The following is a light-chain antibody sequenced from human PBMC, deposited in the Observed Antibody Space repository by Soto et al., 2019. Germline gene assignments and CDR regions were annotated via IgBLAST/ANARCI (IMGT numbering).Light chain of an antibody. CDR2: EVS. J-gene: IGLJ1*01. V-gene: IGLV2-8*01. CDR3: SSYAGSILYV. Sequence: QSALTQPPSASGSPGQSVTISCTGTSSDVGGYNYVSWYQQHPGKAPKLMIYEVSKRPSGVPDRFSGSKSGNTASLTVSGLQAEDDADYYCSSYAGSILYVFGTGTKLTVL. CDR1: SSDVGGYNY.